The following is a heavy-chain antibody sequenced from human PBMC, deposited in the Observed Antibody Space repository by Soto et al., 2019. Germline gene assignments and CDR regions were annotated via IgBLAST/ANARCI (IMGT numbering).Heavy chain of an antibody. Sequence: ASVKVSCKASGYTYSDYGIAWVRQAPGQGLEFMGWVNGYNGNTNYAQKLRGRVSMTTDTSTSTAYMELRSLRSDDTAVYYCARDQSYGGAFDYWGQGTLVTVSS. CDR3: ARDQSYGGAFDY. D-gene: IGHD2-21*01. CDR1: GYTYSDYG. J-gene: IGHJ4*02. V-gene: IGHV1-18*01. CDR2: VNGYNGNT.